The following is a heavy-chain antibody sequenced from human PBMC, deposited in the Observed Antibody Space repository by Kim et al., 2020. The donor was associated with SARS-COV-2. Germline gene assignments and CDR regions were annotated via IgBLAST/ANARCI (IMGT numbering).Heavy chain of an antibody. J-gene: IGHJ6*04. D-gene: IGHD2-2*01. V-gene: IGHV4-39*01. CDR3: ARYCSTTSCYGAMDV. Sequence: PSPRSRVTISVDPSNTQFSLKLSSVTAADTAVYYCARYCSTTSCYGAMDVWGKGTTVTVSS.